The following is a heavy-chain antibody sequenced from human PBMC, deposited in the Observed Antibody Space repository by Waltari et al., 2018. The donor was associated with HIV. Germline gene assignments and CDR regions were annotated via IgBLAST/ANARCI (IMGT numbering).Heavy chain of an antibody. V-gene: IGHV1-18*01. CDR1: GHHFVNSV. D-gene: IGHD1-1*01. CDR2: ISARNGKK. Sequence: QIQLVQSGLEVKEPGASVRVSCKASGHHFVNSVIAWVRQAPGPGLEGMGWISARNGKKVYSQKFQGRVTMTTDTSSTTFYLDLRSLTSDDTAVYFCAREVENLYVFDDWGQGTLVAVSS. CDR3: AREVENLYVFDD. J-gene: IGHJ4*02.